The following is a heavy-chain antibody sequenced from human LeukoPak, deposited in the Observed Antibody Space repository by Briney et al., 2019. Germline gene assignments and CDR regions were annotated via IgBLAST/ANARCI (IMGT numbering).Heavy chain of an antibody. D-gene: IGHD4-17*01. V-gene: IGHV1-2*02. CDR3: AGSNSVTTDAFDI. CDR1: GYTFTGYY. J-gene: IGHJ3*02. Sequence: GTSVKVSCKASGYTFTGYYMHWVRQAPGQGLEWMGWINPNSGGTNYAQKFQGRVTMTRDTSISTAYMELSRLRSDDTAVYYCAGSNSVTTDAFDIWGQGTMVTVSS. CDR2: INPNSGGT.